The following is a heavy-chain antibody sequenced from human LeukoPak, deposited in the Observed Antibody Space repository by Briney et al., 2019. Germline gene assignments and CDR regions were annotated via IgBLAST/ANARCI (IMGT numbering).Heavy chain of an antibody. Sequence: GGSLRLSCAASGFTFDDYAMHWVRQAPGKGLEWVSSISSSRSYIYYADSVKGRFTISRDNAKNSLYLQMNSLRAEDTAVYYCASGPDYGGSDYWGQGTLVTVSS. J-gene: IGHJ4*02. V-gene: IGHV3-21*01. CDR3: ASGPDYGGSDY. D-gene: IGHD4-23*01. CDR2: ISSSRSYI. CDR1: GFTFDDYA.